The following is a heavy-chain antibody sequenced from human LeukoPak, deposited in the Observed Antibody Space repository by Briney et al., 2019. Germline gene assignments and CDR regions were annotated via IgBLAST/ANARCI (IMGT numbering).Heavy chain of an antibody. D-gene: IGHD6-19*01. CDR2: IYYSGST. Sequence: SETLSLTCTVSGGSTSSSSYYWGWIRQPPGKGLEWIGSIYYSGSTYYNPSLKSRVTISVDTSKNQFSLKLSSVTAADTAVYYCARQGSSGWYETTNFDYWGQGTLVTVSS. V-gene: IGHV4-39*01. J-gene: IGHJ4*02. CDR1: GGSTSSSSYY. CDR3: ARQGSSGWYETTNFDY.